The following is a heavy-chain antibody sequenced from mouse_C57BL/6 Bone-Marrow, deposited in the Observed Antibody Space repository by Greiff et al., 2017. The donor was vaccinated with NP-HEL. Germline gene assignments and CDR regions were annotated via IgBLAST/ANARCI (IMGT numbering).Heavy chain of an antibody. J-gene: IGHJ1*03. V-gene: IGHV1-50*01. Sequence: QVQLQQPGAELVKPGASVKLSCKASGYTFTSYWTQWVKQRPGQGLEWIGEIDPSDSYTNYNQKFKGKATLTVDTSSSTAYMQLSSLTSEDSAVYYCAREGNHYYGSSYRWYFDVWGTGTTVTVSS. CDR2: IDPSDSYT. CDR3: AREGNHYYGSSYRWYFDV. D-gene: IGHD1-1*01. CDR1: GYTFTSYW.